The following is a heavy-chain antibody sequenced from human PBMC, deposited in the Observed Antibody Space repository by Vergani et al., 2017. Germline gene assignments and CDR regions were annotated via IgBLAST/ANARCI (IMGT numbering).Heavy chain of an antibody. V-gene: IGHV4-61*05. J-gene: IGHJ6*02. CDR3: ARLAGTDFWSGYSQGIYGMDV. CDR1: GGSISSSSYY. CDR2: IYYSGST. D-gene: IGHD3-3*01. Sequence: QLQLQESGPGLVKPSETLSLTCTVSGGSISSSSYYWSWIRQPPGKGLEWIGYIYYSGSTNYNPSLKSRVTISVDTSKNQFSLKLSSVTAADTAVYYCARLAGTDFWSGYSQGIYGMDVWGQGTTVTVSS.